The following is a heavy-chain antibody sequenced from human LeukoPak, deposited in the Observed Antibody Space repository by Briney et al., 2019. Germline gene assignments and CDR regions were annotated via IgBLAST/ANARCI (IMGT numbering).Heavy chain of an antibody. CDR2: IYTSGST. Sequence: SETLSLTCTVCGGSISSYYWSWIRQPAGKGLEWIGRIYTSGSTNYNPSLKSRVTMSVDTSKNQFSLKLSSVTAADTAVYYCARHASSGWYWYFDYWGQGTLVTVSS. CDR1: GGSISSYY. CDR3: ARHASSGWYWYFDY. D-gene: IGHD6-19*01. J-gene: IGHJ4*02. V-gene: IGHV4-4*07.